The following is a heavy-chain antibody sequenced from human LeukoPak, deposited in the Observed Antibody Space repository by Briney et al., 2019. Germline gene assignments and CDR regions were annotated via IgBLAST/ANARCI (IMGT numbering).Heavy chain of an antibody. D-gene: IGHD4-17*01. J-gene: IGHJ4*02. Sequence: GGSLRLSCAASGFTFSSYAMSWVRQAPGKGLEWVSAISGSGGSTYYAGSVKGRFTISRDNSKNTLYLQMNSLRAEDTAVYYCAKWSLYGDYASGDYWGQGTLVTVSS. CDR3: AKWSLYGDYASGDY. V-gene: IGHV3-23*01. CDR2: ISGSGGST. CDR1: GFTFSSYA.